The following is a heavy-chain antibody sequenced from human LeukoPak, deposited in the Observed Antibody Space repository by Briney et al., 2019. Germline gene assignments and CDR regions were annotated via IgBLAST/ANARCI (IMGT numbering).Heavy chain of an antibody. CDR3: ATCRDGYNAAFDI. J-gene: IGHJ3*02. V-gene: IGHV4-59*08. Sequence: PSETLSLTCTVSGGSISSYYWSWIRQPPGKGLEWIGYIYYSGSTNYNPSLKSRVTISVDTSKNQFSLKLSSVTAADTAVYYCATCRDGYNAAFDIWGQGTMVTVSS. D-gene: IGHD5-24*01. CDR1: GGSISSYY. CDR2: IYYSGST.